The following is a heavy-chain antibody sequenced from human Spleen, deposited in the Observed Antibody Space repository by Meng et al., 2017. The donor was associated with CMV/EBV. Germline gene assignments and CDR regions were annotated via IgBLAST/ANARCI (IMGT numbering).Heavy chain of an antibody. CDR1: GFPFSRDW. V-gene: IGHV3-7*01. D-gene: IGHD1-1*01. CDR3: ARPGILEELERAPQRYYYYYYGMDV. Sequence: GESLKISCAACGFPFSRDWMSWVRQAPGKGLEWVANIKQDENERYYVDSVKGRFTISRDNAKNTLYLQMNSLRAEDTAVYYCARPGILEELERAPQRYYYYYYGMDVWGQGTTVTVSS. J-gene: IGHJ6*02. CDR2: IKQDENER.